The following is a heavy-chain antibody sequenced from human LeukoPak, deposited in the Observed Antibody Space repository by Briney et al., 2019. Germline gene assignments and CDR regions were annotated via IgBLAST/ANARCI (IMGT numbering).Heavy chain of an antibody. CDR2: ISGSGGST. J-gene: IGHJ4*02. Sequence: GGTLRLSCAASGFTFSSYGMSWVRQAPGKGLEWVSAISGSGGSTYYADSVKGRFTISRDNSKNTLYLQMNSLRAEDTAVYYCAKDWGEYFDYVWGSFTSFDSWGQGTLVTVSS. V-gene: IGHV3-23*01. CDR1: GFTFSSYG. CDR3: AKDWGEYFDYVWGSFTSFDS. D-gene: IGHD3-16*01.